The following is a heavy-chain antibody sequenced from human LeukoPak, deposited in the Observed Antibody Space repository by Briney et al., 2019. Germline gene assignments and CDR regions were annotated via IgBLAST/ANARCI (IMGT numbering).Heavy chain of an antibody. V-gene: IGHV3-20*04. CDR1: GFTFDDYG. D-gene: IGHD3-10*01. Sequence: RPGGSLRLSCAASGFTFDDYGMSWVRQAPGKGLEWVSGINWNGGSTGYADSVKGRFTISRDNAKNSLYLQMNSLRAEDTALYYCARNSYGSGSYYKSMDVWGKGTTVTVSS. CDR2: INWNGGST. J-gene: IGHJ6*03. CDR3: ARNSYGSGSYYKSMDV.